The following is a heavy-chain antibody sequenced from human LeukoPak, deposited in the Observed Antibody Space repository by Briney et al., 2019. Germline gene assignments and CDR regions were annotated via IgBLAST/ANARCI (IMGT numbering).Heavy chain of an antibody. CDR2: MKEDGSDI. Sequence: GGSLRLSCVASGFSFSTYTMSWVRQAPGKGLEWVAKMKEDGSDIHYVDSVKGRFTICRDNAKNSLCLQMSSLRVEDTAVYYCARGGARYLDSWGQGILVTVSS. CDR1: GFSFSTYT. J-gene: IGHJ4*02. CDR3: ARGGARYLDS. V-gene: IGHV3-7*01. D-gene: IGHD3-9*01.